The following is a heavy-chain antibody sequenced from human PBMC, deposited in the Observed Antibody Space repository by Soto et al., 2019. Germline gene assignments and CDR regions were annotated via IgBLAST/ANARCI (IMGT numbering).Heavy chain of an antibody. J-gene: IGHJ6*02. CDR1: GFTFRDYY. V-gene: IGHV3-11*01. D-gene: IGHD2-15*01. CDR3: AIDHRSCSGGSCYSYGMDV. Sequence: GGSLRLSCAASGFTFRDYYMSWIRQAPGKGLEWGSYISSSGSTIYYADSVKGRFTISSDNAKNSLYLQMNSLRAEDTAVYYCAIDHRSCSGGSCYSYGMDVWGQGTTVTVSS. CDR2: ISSSGSTI.